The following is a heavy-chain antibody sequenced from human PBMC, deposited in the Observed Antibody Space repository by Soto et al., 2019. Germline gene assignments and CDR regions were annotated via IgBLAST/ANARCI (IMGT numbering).Heavy chain of an antibody. CDR2: INPSGGST. V-gene: IGHV1-46*01. J-gene: IGHJ3*02. CDR3: ALVVVTSDAFDI. D-gene: IGHD2-21*02. CDR1: GYTFTSHY. Sequence: QVQLVQSGAEVKKPGASVKVSCKASGYTFTSHYMHWVRQAPGQGLEWMGIINPSGGSTSYAQKFQGRVTMTRDTSTSTVYMELSSLRSEDTAVYYCALVVVTSDAFDIWGQGTMVTVSS.